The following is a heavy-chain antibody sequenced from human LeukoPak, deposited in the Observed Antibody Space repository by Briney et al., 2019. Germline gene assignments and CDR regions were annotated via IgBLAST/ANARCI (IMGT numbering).Heavy chain of an antibody. Sequence: PSETLSLTCAVSGGSFSGHYCSWIRQSPGKGLEWIGEINHSGNTYYNPSLKSRVTISVDTSKNQFSLNLSSVTAADTAVYYCARAQTYNSPDYWGQGTLVTVSS. D-gene: IGHD3-10*01. CDR3: ARAQTYNSPDY. CDR1: GGSFSGHY. V-gene: IGHV4-34*01. J-gene: IGHJ4*02. CDR2: INHSGNT.